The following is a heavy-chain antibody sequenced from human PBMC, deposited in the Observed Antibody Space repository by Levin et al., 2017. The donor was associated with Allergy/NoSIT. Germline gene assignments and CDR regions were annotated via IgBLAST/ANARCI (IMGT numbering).Heavy chain of an antibody. CDR1: GFKLSDYY. CDR2: SRNKAHSYTT. V-gene: IGHV3-72*01. J-gene: IGHJ4*02. D-gene: IGHD1-1*01. Sequence: GGSLRLSCAASGFKLSDYYIDWVRQAPGKGLEWVGRSRNKAHSYTTEYSASVRGRFSFSRDESKNSLYLQMYSLQSQDTAVYYCTCLSYNGLCGSEGFWGQGTLVTVSS. CDR3: TCLSYNGLCGSEGF.